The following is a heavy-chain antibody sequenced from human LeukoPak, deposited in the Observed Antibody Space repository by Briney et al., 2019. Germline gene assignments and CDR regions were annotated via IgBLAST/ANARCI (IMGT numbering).Heavy chain of an antibody. V-gene: IGHV3-7*01. J-gene: IGHJ6*03. CDR3: ARVGEVAARPPKPYYYYYMDV. Sequence: GGSLRLSCAASGFTFSSKWMSWVRQAPGKGLEWVANIKYDGSEKYYVDSVKGRFTISRDNAKNSLYLQMNSLRAEDTAVYYCARVGEVAARPPKPYYYYYMDVWGKGTTVTVSS. CDR2: IKYDGSEK. CDR1: GFTFSSKW. D-gene: IGHD6-6*01.